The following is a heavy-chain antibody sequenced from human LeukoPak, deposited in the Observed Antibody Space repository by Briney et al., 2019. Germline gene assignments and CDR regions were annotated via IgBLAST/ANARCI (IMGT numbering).Heavy chain of an antibody. CDR1: GGSISSGGYY. V-gene: IGHV4-31*03. CDR3: ARGSLDFDY. Sequence: SQTLSLTCTVSGGSISSGGYYWNWIRQHPGKGLEWIGYIPYSGSTHYSPSLKSRLTISVDTSKNQFSLKLSSVTAADTAVYYCARGSLDFDYWGQGTLVTVSS. CDR2: IPYSGST. J-gene: IGHJ4*02.